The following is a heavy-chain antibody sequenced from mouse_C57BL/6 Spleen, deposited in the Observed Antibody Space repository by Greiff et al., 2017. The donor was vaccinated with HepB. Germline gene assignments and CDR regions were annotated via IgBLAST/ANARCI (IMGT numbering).Heavy chain of an antibody. J-gene: IGHJ2*01. CDR1: GFTFSSYA. D-gene: IGHD2-3*01. CDR2: ISDGGSYT. V-gene: IGHV5-4*01. CDR3: AREDGYYGFDY. Sequence: EVKLVESGGGLVKPGGSLKLSCAASGFTFSSYAMSWVRQTPENRLEWVATISDGGSYTYYPDNVKGRFTISRDNAKNNLYLQMSHLKSEDTAMYYCAREDGYYGFDYWGQGTTLTVSS.